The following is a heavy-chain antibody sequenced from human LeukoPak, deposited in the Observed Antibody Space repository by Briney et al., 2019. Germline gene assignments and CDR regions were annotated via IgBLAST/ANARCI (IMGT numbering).Heavy chain of an antibody. V-gene: IGHV4-59*01. D-gene: IGHD3-10*01. Sequence: NPSETLSLTCTVSGGSISSYYWSWIRQPPGKGLEWIGYIYYGGSTNYNPSLKSRVTISVDTSKNQFSLKLSSVTAADTAVYYCAGRYGSSLAAFFTWGQGTLVTVSS. CDR3: AGRYGSSLAAFFT. CDR2: IYYGGST. CDR1: GGSISSYY. J-gene: IGHJ4*02.